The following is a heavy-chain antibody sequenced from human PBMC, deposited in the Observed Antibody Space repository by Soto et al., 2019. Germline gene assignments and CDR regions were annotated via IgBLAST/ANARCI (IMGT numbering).Heavy chain of an antibody. J-gene: IGHJ3*02. V-gene: IGHV3-53*01. CDR3: ARGSADWGGGSYAFDI. D-gene: IGHD7-27*01. Sequence: PGGSLRLSCAASGFTVSSNYMSWVRQAPGKGLEWVSVIYSGGSTYYADSVKGRFTISRDNSKNTLYLQMNSLRAEDTAVYYCARGSADWGGGSYAFDIWGQGTMVTVSS. CDR1: GFTVSSNY. CDR2: IYSGGST.